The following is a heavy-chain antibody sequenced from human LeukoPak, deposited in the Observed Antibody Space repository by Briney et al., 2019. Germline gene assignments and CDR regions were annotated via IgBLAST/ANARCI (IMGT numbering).Heavy chain of an antibody. CDR1: GYTFTGYY. Sequence: ASVKVSCKASGYTFTGYYMHWVRQAPGQGLEWMGWINSNSGGTNYAQKFQGRVTMTRDTSISTAYMELSRLRSDDTAVYYCAREEDYYDSSGYYDFDYWGQGTLVTVSS. D-gene: IGHD3-22*01. CDR2: INSNSGGT. CDR3: AREEDYYDSSGYYDFDY. V-gene: IGHV1-2*02. J-gene: IGHJ4*02.